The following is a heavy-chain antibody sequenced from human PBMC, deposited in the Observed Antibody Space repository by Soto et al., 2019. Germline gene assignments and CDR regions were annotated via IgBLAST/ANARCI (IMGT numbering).Heavy chain of an antibody. J-gene: IGHJ4*02. CDR1: GFTFSDYA. CDR2: TNWDGGYT. V-gene: IGHV3-43D*04. D-gene: IGHD3-3*01. Sequence: GGSLRLSCAASGFTFSDYALHWVRQAPGKGLEWVSLTNWDGGYTYYADSVKGRFTISRDNSKNSLYLQMNSLRPEDSALYYCAKDRGYDFWSGLDNWGQGTLVTVSS. CDR3: AKDRGYDFWSGLDN.